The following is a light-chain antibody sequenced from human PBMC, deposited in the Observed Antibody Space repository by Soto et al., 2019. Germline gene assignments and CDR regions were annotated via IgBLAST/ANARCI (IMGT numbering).Light chain of an antibody. Sequence: DIQMTQSPSSLSASVGDRVTITCRASQGISTYLNWYQQKPGKAPKVLIYAASSFQSGVPSGFSGSGSETDFTLTISSLQPEDFANYSYQQSNSITWTFGQGTKVEIK. J-gene: IGKJ1*01. CDR1: QGISTY. V-gene: IGKV1-39*01. CDR2: AAS. CDR3: QQSNSITWT.